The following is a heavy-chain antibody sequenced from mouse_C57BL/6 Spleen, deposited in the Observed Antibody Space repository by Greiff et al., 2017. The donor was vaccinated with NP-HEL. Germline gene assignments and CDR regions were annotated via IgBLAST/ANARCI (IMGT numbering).Heavy chain of an antibody. D-gene: IGHD3-2*02. CDR1: GFTFSDYG. CDR2: ISNLAYSI. V-gene: IGHV5-15*04. J-gene: IGHJ4*01. CDR3: ARRDSSGYYAMDY. Sequence: DVMLVESGGGLVQPGGSLKLSCAASGFTFSDYGMAWVRQAPRKGPEWVAFISNLAYSIYYADTVTGRFTISRENAKNTLYLEMSSLRSEDTAMYYCARRDSSGYYAMDYWGQGTSVTVSS.